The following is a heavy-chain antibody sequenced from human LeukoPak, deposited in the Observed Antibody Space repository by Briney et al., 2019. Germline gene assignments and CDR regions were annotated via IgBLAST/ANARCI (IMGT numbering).Heavy chain of an antibody. CDR2: ISGSGGST. Sequence: GGSLRLSCAASGFTFSSYTLSWVRQAPGKGLEWVSAISGSGGSTYYADSVKGRFTISRDNSKKTLYLQMSSLRAEDTAVYYCAKDGVTMVRGAAQHGMDVWGQGTTVTVSS. CDR3: AKDGVTMVRGAAQHGMDV. CDR1: GFTFSSYT. V-gene: IGHV3-23*01. J-gene: IGHJ6*02. D-gene: IGHD3-10*01.